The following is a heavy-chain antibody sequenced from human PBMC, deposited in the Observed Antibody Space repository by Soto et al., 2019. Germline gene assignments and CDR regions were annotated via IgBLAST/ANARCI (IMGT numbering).Heavy chain of an antibody. D-gene: IGHD2-8*01. CDR2: ISYDGSNK. J-gene: IGHJ6*02. CDR3: AKGRLMEGGMDV. CDR1: GFTFSSYG. V-gene: IGHV3-30*18. Sequence: PGGSLRLSCAASGFTFSSYGMHWVRQAPGKGLEWVAVISYDGSNKYYADSVKGRFTISRDNSKNTLYLQMNSLRAEDTAVYYCAKGRLMEGGMDVWGQGTTVTVSS.